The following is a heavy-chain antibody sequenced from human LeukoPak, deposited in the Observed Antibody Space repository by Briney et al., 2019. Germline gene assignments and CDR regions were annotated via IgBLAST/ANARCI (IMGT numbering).Heavy chain of an antibody. J-gene: IGHJ4*02. CDR1: GYIFTSYW. D-gene: IGHD3-10*01. CDR2: IYPGDSDT. Sequence: GESLQISCKGSGYIFTSYWIGWVRQMPGKGLEWMGIIYPGDSDTRYSPSFQGQVTISADKSISTAYLQWSSLKASDTAMYYCARMVRGVVSAQLYFDYWGQGTLVTVSS. CDR3: ARMVRGVVSAQLYFDY. V-gene: IGHV5-51*01.